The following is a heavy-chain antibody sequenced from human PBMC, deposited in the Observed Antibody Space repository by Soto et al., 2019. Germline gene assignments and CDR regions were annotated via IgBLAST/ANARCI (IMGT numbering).Heavy chain of an antibody. CDR3: ASRDPGTSVDY. Sequence: SETLSLTCAVSGGSFTSNNWWTWVRQPPGQGLEWIGEIYRTGSTNYNPSLKSRVTTSLDKSENQFSLKVTSLTAADTAVYYCASRDPGTSVDYWGQGTLVTVS. V-gene: IGHV4-4*02. CDR1: GGSFTSNNW. CDR2: IYRTGST. J-gene: IGHJ4*02. D-gene: IGHD1-7*01.